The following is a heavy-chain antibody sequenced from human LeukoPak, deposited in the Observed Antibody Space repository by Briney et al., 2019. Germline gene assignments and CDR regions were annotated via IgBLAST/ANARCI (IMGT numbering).Heavy chain of an antibody. Sequence: ASVKVSCKASGYTFTSYYMHWVRQAPGQGLEWMGIINPSGGSTNYAQKFQGRVTITADESTSTAYMELSSLRSEDTAVYYCARVSRSGGYAMGHNDYWGQGTLVTVSS. D-gene: IGHD5-18*01. J-gene: IGHJ4*02. CDR2: INPSGGST. CDR3: ARVSRSGGYAMGHNDY. V-gene: IGHV1-46*01. CDR1: GYTFTSYY.